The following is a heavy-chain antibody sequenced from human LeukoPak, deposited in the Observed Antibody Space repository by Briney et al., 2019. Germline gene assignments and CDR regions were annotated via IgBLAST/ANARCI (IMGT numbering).Heavy chain of an antibody. J-gene: IGHJ4*02. CDR3: ARGGYCSTTSCYSKPDS. Sequence: ASVRVSCRASGYTFTSYGITWVRQAPGQGLEWMGWISTYNGDTNYAQKLQGRVTMTTDTSTSTAYMELRSLRSGDTAVYYCARGGYCSTTSCYSKPDSWGQGTLVTVSS. D-gene: IGHD2-2*01. CDR1: GYTFTSYG. V-gene: IGHV1-18*01. CDR2: ISTYNGDT.